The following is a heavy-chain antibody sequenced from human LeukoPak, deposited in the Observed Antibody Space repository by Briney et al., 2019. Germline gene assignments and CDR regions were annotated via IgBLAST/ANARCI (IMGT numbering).Heavy chain of an antibody. Sequence: GGPLSLSCPASGFTFSANHMTWFGRPPGKGRKGLPPFTTFSHYIYYAGAVRGRFTISRDNAKNSLYLQMNSLRGEDTAVYYCARSGGPGTYHQLRYNWFDPWGQGTLVTVSS. CDR2: FTTFSHYI. V-gene: IGHV3-21*01. CDR3: ARSGGPGTYHQLRYNWFDP. D-gene: IGHD3-10*01. CDR1: GFTFSANH. J-gene: IGHJ5*02.